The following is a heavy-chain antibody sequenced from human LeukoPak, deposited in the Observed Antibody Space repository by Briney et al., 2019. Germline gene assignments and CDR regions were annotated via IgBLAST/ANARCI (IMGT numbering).Heavy chain of an antibody. CDR2: INPSGGST. CDR1: GYTFTGYY. Sequence: ASVKVSCKASGYTFTGYYMHWVRQAPGQGLEWMGIINPSGGSTSYAQKFQGRVTMTRDTSTSTVYMELSSLRSEDTAVNYCARVIAVADTFDYWGQGTLVTVSS. CDR3: ARVIAVADTFDY. D-gene: IGHD6-19*01. J-gene: IGHJ4*02. V-gene: IGHV1-46*01.